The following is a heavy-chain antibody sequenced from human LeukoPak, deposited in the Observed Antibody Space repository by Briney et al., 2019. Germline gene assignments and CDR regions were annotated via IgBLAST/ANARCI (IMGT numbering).Heavy chain of an antibody. CDR2: IYSGGST. Sequence: GGSLRLSCAASGFTVSSNYMSWVRQAPGKGLEWVSVIYSGGSTYYADSVKGRFTISRDNSKNTLYPQMNSLRAEDTAVYYCAKDSAVAVAGFYYYYGMDVWGQGTTVTVSS. CDR1: GFTVSSNY. J-gene: IGHJ6*02. D-gene: IGHD6-19*01. V-gene: IGHV3-53*05. CDR3: AKDSAVAVAGFYYYYGMDV.